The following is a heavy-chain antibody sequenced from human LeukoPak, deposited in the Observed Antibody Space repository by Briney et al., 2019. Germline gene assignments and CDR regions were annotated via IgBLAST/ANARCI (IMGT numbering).Heavy chain of an antibody. V-gene: IGHV4-61*02. CDR3: ARGIVVVPAAIQRNWFDP. Sequence: SETLSLTCTVSGGSISSGSYYWSWIRQPAGKGLEWIGRIYTSGSTNSNPSLKSRVTISVDTSKNQFSLKLSSVTAADTAVYYCARGIVVVPAAIQRNWFDPWGQEPWSPSPQ. CDR2: IYTSGST. D-gene: IGHD2-2*02. CDR1: GGSISSGSYY. J-gene: IGHJ5*02.